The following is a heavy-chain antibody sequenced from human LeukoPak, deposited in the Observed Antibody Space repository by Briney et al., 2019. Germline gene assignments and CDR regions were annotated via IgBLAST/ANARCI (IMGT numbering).Heavy chain of an antibody. CDR1: GGSMNRYY. CDR3: ARDNTLSPRSYGVDV. Sequence: SETLSLTCTVSGGSMNRYYWSWIRQPPGKGLEWIGYIHNSGSPNYTPSLKSRVIISIVTSKNQFSLKLGSVTAADTAVYYCARDNTLSPRSYGVDVWGQGTTVTVSS. D-gene: IGHD2/OR15-2a*01. CDR2: IHNSGSP. J-gene: IGHJ6*02. V-gene: IGHV4-59*01.